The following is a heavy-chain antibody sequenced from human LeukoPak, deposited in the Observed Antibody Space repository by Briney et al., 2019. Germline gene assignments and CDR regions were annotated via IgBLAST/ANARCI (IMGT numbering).Heavy chain of an antibody. CDR3: ASQFWWAAVAGTALDY. V-gene: IGHV3-7*05. CDR1: GFTFCSNW. J-gene: IGHJ4*02. Sequence: GGSLRLSCAPPGFTFCSNWMRWVRQAPGKGLEWVANIKEDGSEKYYVDSVEGRFTISRDNAKNSLYLQMNSLRAADTAVYYCASQFWWAAVAGTALDYWGQGALVTVSS. D-gene: IGHD6-19*01. CDR2: IKEDGSEK.